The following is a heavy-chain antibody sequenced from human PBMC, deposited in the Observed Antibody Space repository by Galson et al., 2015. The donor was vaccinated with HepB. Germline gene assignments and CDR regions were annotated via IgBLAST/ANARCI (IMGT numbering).Heavy chain of an antibody. CDR1: GFTFSSCA. J-gene: IGHJ6*02. D-gene: IGHD5-18*01. CDR2: ISGRGGNT. CDR3: GKDPVRASYRPYGMDV. Sequence: SLRLSCPASGFTFSSCAMSWVRQAPGKGLEWVSSISGRGGNTYYTDSVKGRFTISRDNSKKMVYLQMNSLRAEDTALYYCGKDPVRASYRPYGMDVWGQGTTVTVSS. V-gene: IGHV3-23*01.